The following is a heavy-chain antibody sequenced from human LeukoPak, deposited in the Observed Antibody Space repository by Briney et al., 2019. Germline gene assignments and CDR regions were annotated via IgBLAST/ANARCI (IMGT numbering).Heavy chain of an antibody. D-gene: IGHD2-8*01. CDR2: ISSSGSTI. Sequence: GGSLRLSCAASGFTFSSYEMNWVRQAPGKGLEWVSYISSSGSTIYYADSVKGRFTISRDNSKNTLYLQMNSLRAEDTAVYYCARDPTNGYYENYFDYWGQGTLVTVSS. CDR1: GFTFSSYE. CDR3: ARDPTNGYYENYFDY. V-gene: IGHV3-48*03. J-gene: IGHJ4*02.